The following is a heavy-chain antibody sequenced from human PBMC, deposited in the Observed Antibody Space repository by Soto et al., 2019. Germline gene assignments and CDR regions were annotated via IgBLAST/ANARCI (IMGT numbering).Heavy chain of an antibody. J-gene: IGHJ4*02. CDR2: IIPIFGTA. V-gene: IGHV1-69*06. CDR1: GGTFSSDA. Sequence: SVKLSFKASGGTFSSDAISWLRQARGQGLEWMGGIIPIFGTANYAQKFQGRVTITADKSTSTAYMELSSLRSEDTAVYYCARDAQPGGFDYWGQGTLVTVSS. D-gene: IGHD3-16*01. CDR3: ARDAQPGGFDY.